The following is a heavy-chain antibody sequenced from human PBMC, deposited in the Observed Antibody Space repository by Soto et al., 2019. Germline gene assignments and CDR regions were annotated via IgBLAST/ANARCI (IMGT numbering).Heavy chain of an antibody. CDR2: IIPILTIT. J-gene: IGHJ6*03. CDR3: ATLMTTVRNYYYMDV. V-gene: IGHV1-69*02. D-gene: IGHD4-4*01. Sequence: SVKVSCKASGGTFSSYTINWVRQAPGLGLEWMGRIIPILTITNYAQKFQDRFTITADKSTSTAYMELSSLTSEDTAIYYCATLMTTVRNYYYMDVWGKGTTVTVSS. CDR1: GGTFSSYT.